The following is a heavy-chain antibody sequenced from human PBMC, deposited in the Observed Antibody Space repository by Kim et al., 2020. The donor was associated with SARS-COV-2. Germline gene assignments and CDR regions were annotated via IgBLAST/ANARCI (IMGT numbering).Heavy chain of an antibody. D-gene: IGHD3-10*01. J-gene: IGHJ5*02. CDR3: ARERYYYGSGTSFDP. Sequence: PSLKRRVTISGDTSKNQFSLKLSSVTAADTAVYYCARERYYYGSGTSFDPWGQGTLVTVSS. V-gene: IGHV4-59*01.